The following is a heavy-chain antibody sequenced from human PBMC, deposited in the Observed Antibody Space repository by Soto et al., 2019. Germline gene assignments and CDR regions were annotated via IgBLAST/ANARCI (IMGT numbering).Heavy chain of an antibody. CDR1: GFTFSSYW. CDR2: IKQDGSEK. CDR3: ASSGIVGATGPHFDY. J-gene: IGHJ4*02. Sequence: GGSLRLSCAASGFTFSSYWRSWVRQAPGKGLEWVANIKQDGSEKYYVDSVKGRFTISRDNAKNSLYLQMNSLRAEDTAVYYCASSGIVGATGPHFDYWGQGTLVTVSS. D-gene: IGHD1-26*01. V-gene: IGHV3-7*03.